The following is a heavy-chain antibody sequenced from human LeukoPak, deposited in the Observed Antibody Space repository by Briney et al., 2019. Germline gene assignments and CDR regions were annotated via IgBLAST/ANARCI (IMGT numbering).Heavy chain of an antibody. Sequence: SVKVPCKASGGTFSSYAISWVRQAPGQGLEWMGGIIPIFGTANYAQKFQGRVTITADESTSTAYMELSSLRSEDTAVYYCARDLAAAGTFWFDPWGQGTLVTVSA. V-gene: IGHV1-69*13. CDR3: ARDLAAAGTFWFDP. CDR2: IIPIFGTA. D-gene: IGHD6-13*01. J-gene: IGHJ5*02. CDR1: GGTFSSYA.